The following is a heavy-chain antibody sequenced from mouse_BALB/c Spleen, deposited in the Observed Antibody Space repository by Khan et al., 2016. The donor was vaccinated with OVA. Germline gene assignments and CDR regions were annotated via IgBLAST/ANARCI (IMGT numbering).Heavy chain of an antibody. Sequence: QVQLQQSGAELMKPGASVKISCKATGYTFSSYWIEWVKQRPGHGLEWIGEILPGSGSTNYNERFKGKATFTADTSSNTVYMQLSSLTSDDSAVYYGERYGKHGDCDDWGAGTTVNVSA. V-gene: IGHV1-9*01. D-gene: IGHD2-1*01. CDR3: ERYGKHGDCDD. CDR1: GYTFSSYW. J-gene: IGHJ1*01. CDR2: ILPGSGST.